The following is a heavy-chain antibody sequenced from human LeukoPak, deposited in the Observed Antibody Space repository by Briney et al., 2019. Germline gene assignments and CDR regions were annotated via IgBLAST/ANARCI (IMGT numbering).Heavy chain of an antibody. Sequence: SETLSLTCTVSGGSISSSSYYWGWIRQPPGKGLEWIGSIYYSGSTYYNPSLKSRVTISVDTSKNQFSLKLSSVTAADTAVYYCARGLVYAATYYFDYWGQGTLVTVSS. CDR1: GGSISSSSYY. CDR3: ARGLVYAATYYFDY. D-gene: IGHD2-8*01. J-gene: IGHJ4*02. CDR2: IYYSGST. V-gene: IGHV4-39*07.